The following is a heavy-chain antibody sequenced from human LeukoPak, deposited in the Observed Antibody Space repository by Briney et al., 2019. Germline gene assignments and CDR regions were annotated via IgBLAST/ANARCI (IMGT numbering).Heavy chain of an antibody. J-gene: IGHJ6*03. Sequence: GGSLRLSCAASGFTFSSYGMHWVRQAPGKGLEWVAFIRYDGSNKYYADSVKGRFTISRDNSKNTLYLQMNSLRAEDTAVYYCAKARIAVAPSYMDVWGKGTTVTVSS. CDR2: IRYDGSNK. CDR1: GFTFSSYG. V-gene: IGHV3-30*02. CDR3: AKARIAVAPSYMDV. D-gene: IGHD6-19*01.